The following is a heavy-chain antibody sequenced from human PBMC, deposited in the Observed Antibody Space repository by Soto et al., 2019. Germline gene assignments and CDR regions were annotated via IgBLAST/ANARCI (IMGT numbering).Heavy chain of an antibody. CDR1: GFTFSSYA. D-gene: IGHD3-3*01. J-gene: IGHJ3*02. CDR2: ISGSGGST. CDR3: ARDTPNVPSILGVGLHAFDI. Sequence: GGSLRLSCAASGFTFSSYAMSWVRQAPGKGLEWVSAISGSGGSTYYADSVKGRFTISRDNSKNTLYLQMNSLRAEDTAVYYCARDTPNVPSILGVGLHAFDIWGQGTMVTVSS. V-gene: IGHV3-23*01.